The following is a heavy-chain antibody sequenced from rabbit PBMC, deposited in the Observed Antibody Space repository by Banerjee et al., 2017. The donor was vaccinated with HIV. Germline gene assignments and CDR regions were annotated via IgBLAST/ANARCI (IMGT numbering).Heavy chain of an antibody. D-gene: IGHD1-1*01. J-gene: IGHJ4*01. Sequence: QEQLEESGGDLVKPEGSLTLTCTASGFSFSNSYWICWIRQAPGKGLEWIACIDAGSNGNTYYASWAKGRFTVSITSSTTVTLQMTSLTAADTATYFCARGVISTGYYGDLWGPGTLVTVS. V-gene: IGHV1S45*01. CDR1: GFSFSNSYW. CDR2: IDAGSNGNT. CDR3: ARGVISTGYYGDL.